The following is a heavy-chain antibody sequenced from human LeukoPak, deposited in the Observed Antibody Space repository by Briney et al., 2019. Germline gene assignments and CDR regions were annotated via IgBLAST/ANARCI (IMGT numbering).Heavy chain of an antibody. J-gene: IGHJ4*02. Sequence: GESLKISRKGSGYTFTTYWIGWVRQIPGKGLEWRGIIYPGDSDTRYSPSFQGQVTISADRPISTAYLQGSSLKAADTAIYYCARREAVAGTEDFLDYWGQGTLVTVSS. CDR3: ARREAVAGTEDFLDY. CDR1: GYTFTTYW. D-gene: IGHD6-13*01. V-gene: IGHV5-51*04. CDR2: IYPGDSDT.